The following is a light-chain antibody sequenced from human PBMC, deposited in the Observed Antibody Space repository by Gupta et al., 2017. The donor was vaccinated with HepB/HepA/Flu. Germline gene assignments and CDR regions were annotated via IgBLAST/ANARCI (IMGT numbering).Light chain of an antibody. CDR3: QSYDSSLSVV. Sequence: QSVLPQPPSVSGAPGQRVTISCTGSSSNIGAGYDVHWYQQLPGTAPKLLIYGNSNRPSGVPDRFSGSKSGTSASLAITGLQAEDEADYYCQSYDSSLSVVFGGGTKLTVL. CDR2: GNS. V-gene: IGLV1-40*01. J-gene: IGLJ2*01. CDR1: SSNIGAGYD.